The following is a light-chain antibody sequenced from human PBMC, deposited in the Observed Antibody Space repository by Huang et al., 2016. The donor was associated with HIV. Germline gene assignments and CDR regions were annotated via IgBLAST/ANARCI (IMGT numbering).Light chain of an antibody. CDR3: QKYNSAPYT. Sequence: GDRVTITCRASQDIRNYLAWYQQKPGTAPKLLISAASTLQSGVPSRFSGSGSGTDFTLTIGILQPEDVATYYCQKYNSAPYTFGQGTKLEIK. J-gene: IGKJ2*01. V-gene: IGKV1-27*01. CDR1: QDIRNY. CDR2: AAS.